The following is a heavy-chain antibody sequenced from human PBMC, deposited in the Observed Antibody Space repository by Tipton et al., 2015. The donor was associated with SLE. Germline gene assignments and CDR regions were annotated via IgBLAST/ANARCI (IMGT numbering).Heavy chain of an antibody. CDR2: IYYSGST. V-gene: IGHV4-59*11. CDR1: GGSISSHY. J-gene: IGHJ5*02. Sequence: GLVKPSETLSLTCTVSGGSISSHYWSWIRQPPGKGLEWIGYIYYSGSTNYNPSLKSRVTISVDTSKNQFSLKLSSVTAADTAVYYCARDHYGGSWFDPWGQGTLVTVSS. CDR3: ARDHYGGSWFDP. D-gene: IGHD4-17*01.